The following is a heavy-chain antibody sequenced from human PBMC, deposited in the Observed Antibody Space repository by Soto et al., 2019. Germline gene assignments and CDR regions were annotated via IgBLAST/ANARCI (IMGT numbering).Heavy chain of an antibody. Sequence: EVQLVESGGGLVKPGGSLRLSCTASEFTFSNYYMNWVRQAPGKGLEWVSSIGSTGDFKAYAVSVNGRFTMSRDNAKNSLYLQMNRLRVEDTAVYCCAGTYGSADSWGQGTLVTVSS. J-gene: IGHJ5*01. V-gene: IGHV3-21*01. D-gene: IGHD3-10*01. CDR1: EFTFSNYY. CDR3: AGTYGSADS. CDR2: IGSTGDFK.